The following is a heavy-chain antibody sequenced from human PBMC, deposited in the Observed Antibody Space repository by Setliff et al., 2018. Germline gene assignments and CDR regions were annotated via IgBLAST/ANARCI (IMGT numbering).Heavy chain of an antibody. D-gene: IGHD3-22*01. CDR1: GFVVSNNE. Sequence: GGSLRLSCAASGFVVSNNEMSWVRQAPGKGLEWLASINPHGSEKYYADSVKGRFTISRDNAKNSLSLQMNNLRSEDTAVYYCARENYYVSSGYYYGVDYWGQGTLVTVSS. CDR2: INPHGSEK. J-gene: IGHJ4*02. V-gene: IGHV3-7*01. CDR3: ARENYYVSSGYYYGVDY.